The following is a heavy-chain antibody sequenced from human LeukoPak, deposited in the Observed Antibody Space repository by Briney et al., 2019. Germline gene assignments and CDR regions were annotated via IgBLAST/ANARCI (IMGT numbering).Heavy chain of an antibody. CDR3: VKALFIGAAGTNSRFYYYYGMDV. D-gene: IGHD6-13*01. V-gene: IGHV3-64D*06. J-gene: IGHJ6*04. Sequence: GGSLRLSCSASGFTFSSYAMHWVRQAPGKGLEYVSAISSNGGSTYYADSVKGRFTISRDNSKNTLYLQMSSLRAEDTAVYYCVKALFIGAAGTNSRFYYYYGMDVWGKGTTVTVSS. CDR2: ISSNGGST. CDR1: GFTFSSYA.